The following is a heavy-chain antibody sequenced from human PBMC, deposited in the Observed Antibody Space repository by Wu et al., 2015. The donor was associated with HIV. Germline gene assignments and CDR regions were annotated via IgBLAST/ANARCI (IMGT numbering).Heavy chain of an antibody. CDR2: IIPISDTT. CDR1: GGTFRNYA. CDR3: ARGSILDMSTPSYYYYVMDV. J-gene: IGHJ6*02. D-gene: IGHD5-24*01. Sequence: QVQLVQSGAEVKKPGSSVKVSCRASGGTFRNYAVSWVRQAPGQGLEWMGRIIPISDTTNYAQRFQGRITITADRPTNTAYMELSSLRSDDTAMYYCARGSILDMSTPSYYYYVMDVWGPRDRQSPSP. V-gene: IGHV1-69*13.